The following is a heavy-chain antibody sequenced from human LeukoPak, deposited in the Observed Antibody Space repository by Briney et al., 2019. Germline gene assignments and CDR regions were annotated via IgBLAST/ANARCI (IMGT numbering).Heavy chain of an antibody. V-gene: IGHV4-59*01. D-gene: IGHD1-26*01. CDR3: ARDEKLRGALSKGGSIHYFYGMDV. CDR1: GDSLITDY. J-gene: IGHJ6*02. Sequence: SGTLSLSSTDSGDSLITDYWCCIWPPLGKGLECIGHIYYGVSTTCNRSSKSRVNISEDPSKNPISLKLSSVSAADTAVYYCARDEKLRGALSKGGSIHYFYGMDVWGQGTTVTVSS. CDR2: IYYGVST.